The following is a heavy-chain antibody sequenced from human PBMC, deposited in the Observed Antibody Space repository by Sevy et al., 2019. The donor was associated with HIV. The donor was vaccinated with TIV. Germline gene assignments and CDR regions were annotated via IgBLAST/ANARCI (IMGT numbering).Heavy chain of an antibody. J-gene: IGHJ6*02. V-gene: IGHV3-11*01. CDR1: GFTFSNSY. CDR2: ISSRGSTI. CDR3: ARDLVVIYGSGNYSNYGMDI. D-gene: IGHD3-10*01. Sequence: GGSLRLSCEASGFTFSNSYMSWVRQSPGKGLEWVSYISSRGSTIYYAESGKGRFTISRDNAKNSRYLQMNGLRDDDTAVYYCARDLVVIYGSGNYSNYGMDIWGQGTTVTVS.